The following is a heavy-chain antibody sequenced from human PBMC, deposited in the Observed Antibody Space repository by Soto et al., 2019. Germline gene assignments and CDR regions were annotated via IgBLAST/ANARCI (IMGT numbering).Heavy chain of an antibody. D-gene: IGHD2-15*01. J-gene: IGHJ5*02. CDR3: ARADVPYCSGGSCYSVGPGGFDP. CDR2: IYPGDSDT. V-gene: IGHV5-51*01. CDR1: GYSFTSYW. Sequence: EVQLVQSGAEVKKPGESLKISCKGSGYSFTSYWIGWVRQMPGKGLEWMGIIYPGDSDTRYSPSFQGQVTISADKSISTAYLQWSSLKASDTAMYYCARADVPYCSGGSCYSVGPGGFDPWGQGTLVTVSS.